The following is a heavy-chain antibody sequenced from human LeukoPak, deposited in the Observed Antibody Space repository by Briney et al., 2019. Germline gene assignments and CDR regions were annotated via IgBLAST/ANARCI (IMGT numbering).Heavy chain of an antibody. J-gene: IGHJ4*02. CDR3: AKNWGLEGAYFDS. V-gene: IGHV3-30*18. CDR2: ILYDVNNK. D-gene: IGHD7-27*01. Sequence: GRSLRLSCAASGFTFSSYGMHWVRQAPGKGLEWVAVILYDVNNKYYADSVKGRFTISRDNSKNTLYLQMNSLRAEDTAVYYCAKNWGLEGAYFDSWGQGTLVAVSS. CDR1: GFTFSSYG.